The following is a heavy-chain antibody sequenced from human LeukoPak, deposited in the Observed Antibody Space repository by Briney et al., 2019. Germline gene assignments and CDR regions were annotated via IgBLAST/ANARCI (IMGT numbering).Heavy chain of an antibody. D-gene: IGHD3-16*02. CDR1: GYTFTDYY. J-gene: IGHJ6*03. Sequence: ASVKVSCKASGYTFTDYYIHWVRQAPGQGLEWMGWISAYNGNTNYAQKLQGRVTMTTDTSTSTAYMELRSLRSDDTAVYYCARLELSSYYYYYTDVWGKGTTVTISS. CDR2: ISAYNGNT. CDR3: ARLELSSYYYYYTDV. V-gene: IGHV1-18*04.